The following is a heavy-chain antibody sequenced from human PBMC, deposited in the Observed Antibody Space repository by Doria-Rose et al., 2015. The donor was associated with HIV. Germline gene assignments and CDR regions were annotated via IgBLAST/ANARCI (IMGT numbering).Heavy chain of an antibody. V-gene: IGHV3-7*01. CDR1: GFTLTNYW. Sequence: EVQLVESGGGLVKPGGSLRLSCAASGFTLTNYWMTWVRQAPGKGLEWVASLKPDGSEKSYVDSVKGRFTITSDNSKNPLYLQMNGLRAEDTAVYYCARVVYTWNGMDVWGQGTAVTVS. J-gene: IGHJ6*02. D-gene: IGHD1-1*01. CDR2: LKPDGSEK. CDR3: ARVVYTWNGMDV.